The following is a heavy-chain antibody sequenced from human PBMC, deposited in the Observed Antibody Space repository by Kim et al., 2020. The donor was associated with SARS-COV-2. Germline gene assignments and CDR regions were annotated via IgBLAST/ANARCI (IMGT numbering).Heavy chain of an antibody. CDR2: IYSGGSST. CDR1: GFTFSSYA. V-gene: IGHV3-23*03. CDR3: AKVYDSRYQYFDY. Sequence: GGSLRLSCAASGFTFSSYAMSWVRQAPGKGLEWVSVIYSGGSSTYYADSVKGRFTISRDNSKNTLYLQMNSLRAEDTAVYYCAKVYDSRYQYFDYWGQGTLVTVSS. D-gene: IGHD3-22*01. J-gene: IGHJ4*02.